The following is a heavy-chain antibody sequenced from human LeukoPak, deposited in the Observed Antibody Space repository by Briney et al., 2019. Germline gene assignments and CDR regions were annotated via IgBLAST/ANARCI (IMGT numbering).Heavy chain of an antibody. CDR2: INHNGGGT. D-gene: IGHD4-23*01. Sequence: AAVNVSCKASGYTFTGYYMHGVRQAPGQGGGRMGWINHNGGGTNYAPKFQGRVTMTRDTSISTAYMELSRLRSDDTAVYYCARDLDTTVVTYYFAYWGQGPLIPVSS. CDR3: ARDLDTTVVTYYFAY. V-gene: IGHV1-2*02. J-gene: IGHJ4*02. CDR1: GYTFTGYY.